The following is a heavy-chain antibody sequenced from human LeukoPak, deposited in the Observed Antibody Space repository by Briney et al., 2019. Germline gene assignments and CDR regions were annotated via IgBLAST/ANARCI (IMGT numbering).Heavy chain of an antibody. CDR2: ISYDGSNK. CDR1: GFTFSSYA. J-gene: IGHJ1*01. CDR3: ASGYSDGKWELAEYFQH. V-gene: IGHV3-30*04. Sequence: GRSLRLSCAASGFTFSSYAMHWVRQAPGKGLEWVAVISYDGSNKYYADSVKGRFTISRDNSKNTLYLQMNSLRAEDTAVYYCASGYSDGKWELAEYFQHWGQGTLVTVSS. D-gene: IGHD1-26*01.